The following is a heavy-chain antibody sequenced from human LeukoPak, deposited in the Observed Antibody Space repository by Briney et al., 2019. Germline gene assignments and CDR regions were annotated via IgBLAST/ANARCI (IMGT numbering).Heavy chain of an antibody. Sequence: PSQTLSLTCTVSGGSISSGGYYWNWIRQPPGKGLEWIRSIYYSGTTYYNPSLKSRVTISVDTSKNQFSLKLSSVTAADTAVYYCARRNDFWSGYYDYYYGMDVWGQGTTVAVSS. CDR3: ARRNDFWSGYYDYYYGMDV. CDR2: IYYSGTT. CDR1: GGSISSGGYY. V-gene: IGHV4-39*01. D-gene: IGHD3-3*01. J-gene: IGHJ6*02.